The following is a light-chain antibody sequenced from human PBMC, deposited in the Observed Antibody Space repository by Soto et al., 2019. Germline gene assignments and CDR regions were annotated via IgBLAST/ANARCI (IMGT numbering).Light chain of an antibody. CDR3: SSYSISTAYL. Sequence: LTQPASVSGSPGQSITISCTGTSSDVGGYDYVSWYQLHPGKAPKLMIFEVSNRPSGVSYRFSGSKSGNTASLTISGLQAEDEADYFCSSYSISTAYLFGTGTKVTVL. CDR1: SSDVGGYDY. J-gene: IGLJ1*01. V-gene: IGLV2-14*01. CDR2: EVS.